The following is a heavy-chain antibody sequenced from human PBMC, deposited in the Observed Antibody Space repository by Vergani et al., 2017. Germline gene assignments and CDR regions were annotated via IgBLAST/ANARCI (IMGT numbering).Heavy chain of an antibody. J-gene: IGHJ5*02. CDR1: GGSISSSSYY. CDR2: IYYSGST. V-gene: IGHV4-39*01. CDR3: ARRGTAMGKIQFDP. Sequence: QLQLQESGPGLVKPSETLSLTCTVSGGSISSSSYYWGWIRQPPGKGLEWIGSIYYSGSTYYNPSLKSRVTISVDTSKNQFSLKLSSVTAADTAVYYCARRGTAMGKIQFDPWGQGTLVTVSS. D-gene: IGHD5-18*01.